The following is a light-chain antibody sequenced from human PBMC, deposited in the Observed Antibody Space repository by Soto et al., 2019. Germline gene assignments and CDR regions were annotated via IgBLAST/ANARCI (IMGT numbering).Light chain of an antibody. Sequence: EIVMTQSPATLSVSPGERATLPCRASQSISSKLAWYQQKPGQAPRLLIYGASTRATGIPVRFSGSGSGTELTLTITSLKSAVFAFYYCGESNNWPAITFGGGSKVDI. CDR3: GESNNWPAIT. J-gene: IGKJ4*01. CDR1: QSISSK. V-gene: IGKV3-15*01. CDR2: GAS.